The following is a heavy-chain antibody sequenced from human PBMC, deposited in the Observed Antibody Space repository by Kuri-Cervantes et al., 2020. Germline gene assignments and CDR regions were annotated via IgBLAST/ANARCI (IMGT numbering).Heavy chain of an antibody. CDR3: AKVLGYSYGFFDY. CDR2: INWNGGST. CDR1: GFTFDDYG. J-gene: IGHJ4*02. Sequence: GESLKISCAASGFTFDDYGMSWVRQAPGKGLEWVSGINWNGGSTGFADSVKGRFTISRDNAKNSLYLQMNSLRAEDTAVCYCAKVLGYSYGFFDYWGQGTLVTVSS. D-gene: IGHD5-18*01. V-gene: IGHV3-20*04.